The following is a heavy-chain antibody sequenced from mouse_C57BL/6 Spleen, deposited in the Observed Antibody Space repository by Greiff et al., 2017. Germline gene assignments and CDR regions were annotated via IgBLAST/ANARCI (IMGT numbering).Heavy chain of an antibody. CDR2: IYPRSGNT. CDR1: SYTFTSYG. D-gene: IGHD1-1*01. Sequence: QVQLKESGAELARPGASVKLSCKASSYTFTSYGISWVKQRPGQGLEWIGEIYPRSGNTYYNEKFKGKATLTADKSSSTAYMELRSLTSEDSAVYFCSTFSLYYYGSISVDYWGQGTPLTVSS. V-gene: IGHV1-81*01. J-gene: IGHJ2*01. CDR3: STFSLYYYGSISVDY.